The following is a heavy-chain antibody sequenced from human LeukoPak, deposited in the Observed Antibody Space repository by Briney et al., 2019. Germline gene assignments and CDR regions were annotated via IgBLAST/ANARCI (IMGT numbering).Heavy chain of an antibody. J-gene: IGHJ4*02. D-gene: IGHD1-14*01. Sequence: GGSLRLSCVALGCAVGSNYMSWVRQAPGKGLEWVSLIYSGGAIRYADSVKGRFTISRDSSKNTLFLQMNDLTVEDTARYYCARRPGNWGQGILVTVSS. CDR2: IYSGGAI. V-gene: IGHV3-53*01. CDR3: ARRPGN. CDR1: GCAVGSNY.